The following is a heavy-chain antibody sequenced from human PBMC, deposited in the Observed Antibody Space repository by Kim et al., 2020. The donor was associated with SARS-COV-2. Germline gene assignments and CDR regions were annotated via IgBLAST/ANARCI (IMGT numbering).Heavy chain of an antibody. J-gene: IGHJ4*02. V-gene: IGHV3-30*03. CDR3: TIDSH. CDR2: ISSDGSNK. Sequence: GGSLRLSCAASGFTFSAYGIHWVRRAPGKGLEWVAVISSDGSNKYYADSVNGRFTISRDNSRTTLYLQMNSLRAEDTAVYYCTIDSHWGQGTLVTVSS. CDR1: GFTFSAYG.